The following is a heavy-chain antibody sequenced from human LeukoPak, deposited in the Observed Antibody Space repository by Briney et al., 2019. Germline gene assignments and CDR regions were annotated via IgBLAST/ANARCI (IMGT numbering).Heavy chain of an antibody. CDR3: SRSLDY. J-gene: IGHJ4*02. V-gene: IGHV3-7*01. CDR1: GFPFSGYW. CDR2: INQDGTTQ. Sequence: GGSLRLSCVASGFPFSGYWMDWVRQAPGKGMEWVANINQDGTTQYFAPSVEGRFSISRDNAKNSLYLQMNSLRAEDTAVYYCSRSLDYLGQGALVTVSS.